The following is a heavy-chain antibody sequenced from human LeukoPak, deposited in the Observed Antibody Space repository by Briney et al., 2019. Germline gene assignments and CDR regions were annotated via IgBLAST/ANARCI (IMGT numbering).Heavy chain of an antibody. CDR1: GFTFSSHG. Sequence: SGGSLRLSCAVSGFTFSSHGINWVRQAPGKGLEWVSYISGSSTFIYYADSVKGRFTASRDNAKNSLYLQMNSLRAEDTAVYYCARRSRVAGIEYWGQGTLVTVSS. V-gene: IGHV3-48*01. CDR2: ISGSSTFI. J-gene: IGHJ4*02. CDR3: ARRSRVAGIEY. D-gene: IGHD6-19*01.